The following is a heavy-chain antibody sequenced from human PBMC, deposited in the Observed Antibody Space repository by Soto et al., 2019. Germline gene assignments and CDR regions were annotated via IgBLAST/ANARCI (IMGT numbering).Heavy chain of an antibody. J-gene: IGHJ5*02. V-gene: IGHV4-31*03. CDR1: GGSISSGGYY. D-gene: IGHD2-15*01. CDR2: IYYSGST. Sequence: QVQLQESGPGLVKPSQTLSLTCTVSGGSISSGGYYWSWIRQHPGKGLEWIGYIYYSGSTYYNPSLKSRVTISVDTSKNQFSLKLSSVTAADTAVYYCARNPSGYCIGGSCYHWFDPWGQGTLVKVSS. CDR3: ARNPSGYCIGGSCYHWFDP.